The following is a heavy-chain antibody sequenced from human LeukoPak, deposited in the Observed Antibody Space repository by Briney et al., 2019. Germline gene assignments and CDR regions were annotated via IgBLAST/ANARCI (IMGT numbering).Heavy chain of an antibody. J-gene: IGHJ4*02. Sequence: GGSLRLSCAAYGFTFSIYEMNWVRQTPGKGLEWVSYISSSGSNRYYADSVRGRFTISRDNAKNSVYLQMNSLRAKDTAVYYCARDLMIVMVDYEGSADYWGQGTLVTVSS. CDR3: ARDLMIVMVDYEGSADY. CDR1: GFTFSIYE. V-gene: IGHV3-48*03. CDR2: ISSSGSNR. D-gene: IGHD3-22*01.